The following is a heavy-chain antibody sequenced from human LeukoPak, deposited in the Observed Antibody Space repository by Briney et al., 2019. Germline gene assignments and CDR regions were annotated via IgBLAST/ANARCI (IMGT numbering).Heavy chain of an antibody. Sequence: PSETLSLTCTVSGGSISSSSYYWGWIRQPPGKGLEWIGSIYYSGSTYYNPSLKSRVTISVDTSKDQFSLKLSSVTAADTAVYYCARWCSSWYRFFDYWGQGTLVTVSS. J-gene: IGHJ4*02. V-gene: IGHV4-39*07. CDR3: ARWCSSWYRFFDY. CDR2: IYYSGST. CDR1: GGSISSSSYY. D-gene: IGHD6-13*01.